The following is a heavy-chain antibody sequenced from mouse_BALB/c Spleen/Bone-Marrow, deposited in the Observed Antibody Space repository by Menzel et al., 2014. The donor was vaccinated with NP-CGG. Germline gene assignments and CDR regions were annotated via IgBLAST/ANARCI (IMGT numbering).Heavy chain of an antibody. D-gene: IGHD4-1*01. J-gene: IGHJ4*01. CDR1: GYAFTNYL. Sequence: QVQLKESGAELVRPGTSVKVSCKASGYAFTNYLIEWVKQRPGQGLEWIGVINPGSGGTNYNEKFKAKATVTADKSSSTAYMQLSSLTSDDSAVYFCARCLTGTSAMDYWGQGTSVTVSS. V-gene: IGHV1-54*01. CDR2: INPGSGGT. CDR3: ARCLTGTSAMDY.